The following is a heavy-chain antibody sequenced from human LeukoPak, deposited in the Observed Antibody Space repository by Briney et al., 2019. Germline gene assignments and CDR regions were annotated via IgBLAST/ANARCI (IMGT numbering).Heavy chain of an antibody. Sequence: ASVKVSCKASGGTFSSYAISWVRQAPGQGLEWMGGIIPIFGTANYAQKFQGRVTFTTDESTSTAYMELSSLRSEDTAVYYCARARGVGNSGSYYDAFDIWGQGTMVTVSS. CDR2: IIPIFGTA. D-gene: IGHD1-26*01. CDR1: GGTFSSYA. CDR3: ARARGVGNSGSYYDAFDI. V-gene: IGHV1-69*05. J-gene: IGHJ3*02.